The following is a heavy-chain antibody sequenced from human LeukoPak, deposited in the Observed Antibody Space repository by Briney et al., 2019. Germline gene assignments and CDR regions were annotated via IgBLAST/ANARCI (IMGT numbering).Heavy chain of an antibody. V-gene: IGHV1-18*01. D-gene: IGHD3-22*01. CDR3: ARSPRLGVLNWFDP. Sequence: GASVKVSCTASGYTFTIYGISWVRQAPGQGLEWMGWISAYNGNTNYAQKLQGRVTMTTDTSTSTAYMELRSLRSDDTAVYYCARSPRLGVLNWFDPWGQGTLVTVSS. J-gene: IGHJ5*02. CDR2: ISAYNGNT. CDR1: GYTFTIYG.